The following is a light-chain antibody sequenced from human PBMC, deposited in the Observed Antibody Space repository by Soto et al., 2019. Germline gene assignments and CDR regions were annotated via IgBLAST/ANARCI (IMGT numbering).Light chain of an antibody. CDR2: DAS. CDR1: QSISSW. V-gene: IGKV1-5*01. Sequence: DIQMTQSPSTLSASVGDRVTITCRASQSISSWLAWYQQKPGKAPKLLIYDASSLESGVPSRFSGSGSGTECSLTISSLQPDESGTYYCQQYKSRPWTFGQGTKVEIK. J-gene: IGKJ1*01. CDR3: QQYKSRPWT.